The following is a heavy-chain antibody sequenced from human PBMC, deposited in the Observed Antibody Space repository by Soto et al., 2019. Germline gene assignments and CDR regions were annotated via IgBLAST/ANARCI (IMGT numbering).Heavy chain of an antibody. Sequence: QVQLQESGPGLVKPSGTLSLTCAVSGGSISSSNWWSWVRQPPGKGLEWIGEIYHSGSTNYNPPLTSRVTISVDKSKNQFSLKLSSVTAADTAVYYCARDSSGWDFPDYWGQGTLVTVSS. CDR3: ARDSSGWDFPDY. CDR2: IYHSGST. CDR1: GGSISSSNW. D-gene: IGHD6-19*01. J-gene: IGHJ4*02. V-gene: IGHV4-4*02.